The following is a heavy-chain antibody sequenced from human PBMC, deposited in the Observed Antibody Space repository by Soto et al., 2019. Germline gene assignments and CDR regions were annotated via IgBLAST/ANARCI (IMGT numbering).Heavy chain of an antibody. D-gene: IGHD3-22*01. CDR2: ISGSGSTT. CDR3: AKDRLMLTMVVVGAFDF. V-gene: IGHV3-23*01. CDR1: GFSFNNHA. Sequence: PGGSLRLSCAASGFSFNNHAMTWVRQAPGKGLEWVSGISGSGSTTHYADSVKGRFTISRDNSKDTLYLQMSSLRADDTAVYFCAKDRLMLTMVVVGAFDFWGRGTMVTVSS. J-gene: IGHJ3*01.